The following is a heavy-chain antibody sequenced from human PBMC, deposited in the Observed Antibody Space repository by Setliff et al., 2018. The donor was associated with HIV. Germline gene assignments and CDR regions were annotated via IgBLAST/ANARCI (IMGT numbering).Heavy chain of an antibody. V-gene: IGHV1-2*04. Sequence: VASVKVSCKASGYTFTGYYMHWVRQAPGQGLEWMGWINPKSDGTNYAQKFQGWITMTRDTSISTAYMELSRLRSDDTAVYYCARGMDYYDTSGYYQYYFDYWGQGTLVTVSS. J-gene: IGHJ4*02. CDR3: ARGMDYYDTSGYYQYYFDY. CDR2: INPKSDGT. D-gene: IGHD3-22*01. CDR1: GYTFTGYY.